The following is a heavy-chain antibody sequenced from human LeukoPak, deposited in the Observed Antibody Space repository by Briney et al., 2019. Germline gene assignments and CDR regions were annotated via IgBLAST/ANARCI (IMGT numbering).Heavy chain of an antibody. V-gene: IGHV1-18*04. CDR1: GYTFTTYG. CDR3: ARAWEQWPGTTAYFDY. Sequence: ASVKVSCKVSGYTFTTYGISWVRQAPGQGLEWMGRISTYNGNTNYAQMLQGRVTMTTDASTNTAYMELRSLRSDDTAVYYCARAWEQWPGTTAYFDYWGQGTLVTVSS. D-gene: IGHD6-19*01. CDR2: ISTYNGNT. J-gene: IGHJ4*02.